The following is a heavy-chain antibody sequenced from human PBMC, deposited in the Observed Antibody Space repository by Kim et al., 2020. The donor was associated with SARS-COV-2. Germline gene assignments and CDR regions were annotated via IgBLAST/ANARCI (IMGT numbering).Heavy chain of an antibody. J-gene: IGHJ3*02. D-gene: IGHD2-2*01. CDR2: ISPLHGNT. Sequence: ASVKVSCKASGYTFTGYGISWVRQAPGQGLEWMGWISPLHGNTESAHKFQDTVTMTTDASTSTAYLDLRSLRSDDTAVYYCTRARYCAITGCLGNAFDIWGQGTMVTVSS. CDR1: GYTFTGYG. V-gene: IGHV1-18*01. CDR3: TRARYCAITGCLGNAFDI.